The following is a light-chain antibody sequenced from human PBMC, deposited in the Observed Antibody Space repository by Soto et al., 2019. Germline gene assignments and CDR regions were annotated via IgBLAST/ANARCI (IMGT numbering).Light chain of an antibody. CDR2: KAS. CDR1: QSLSFW. J-gene: IGKJ1*01. V-gene: IGKV1-5*03. CDR3: QQYNNYWT. Sequence: DIQMTQSPSTLSASVGDRVTITCRASQSLSFWLAWYQQKPGKAPKLLIYKASILESGVPSRFSGSGSGTEFTLTISSLQPDDFATYYCQQYNNYWTFGQGTKVEIK.